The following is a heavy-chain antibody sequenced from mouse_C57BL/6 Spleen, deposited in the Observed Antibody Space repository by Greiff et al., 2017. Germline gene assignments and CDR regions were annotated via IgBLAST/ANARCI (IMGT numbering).Heavy chain of an antibody. D-gene: IGHD2-2*01. CDR2: IYPGDGET. Sequence: VQLQQSGAELVRPGASVKISCKASGYAFSSYWMNWVKQRPGKGLEWIGKIYPGDGETNYNGKFKGKATLTAHKSSSTAYMQLSSLTSEDSAVYFCALYGYDDRLYYWGQGTTLPCSS. CDR1: GYAFSSYW. J-gene: IGHJ2*01. V-gene: IGHV1-80*01. CDR3: ALYGYDDRLYY.